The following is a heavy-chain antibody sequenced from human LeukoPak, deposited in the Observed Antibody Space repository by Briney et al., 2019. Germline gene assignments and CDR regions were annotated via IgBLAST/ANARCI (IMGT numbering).Heavy chain of an antibody. CDR2: ISGSGGST. J-gene: IGHJ6*04. CDR3: ARAPYGDYGLDV. CDR1: GFTFSSYA. V-gene: IGHV3-23*01. D-gene: IGHD4-17*01. Sequence: GGSLRLSCAASGFTFSSYAMSWVRQAPGKGLEWVSGISGSGGSTYYPGSVKGRFTISRENAKNSLYLQMNSLRAGDTAVYYCARAPYGDYGLDVWGKGTTVTVSS.